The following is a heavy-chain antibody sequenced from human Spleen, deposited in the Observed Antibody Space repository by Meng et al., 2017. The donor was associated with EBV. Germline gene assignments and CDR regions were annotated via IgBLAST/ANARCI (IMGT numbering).Heavy chain of an antibody. D-gene: IGHD3-9*01. J-gene: IGHJ4*02. Sequence: QVPLLQWGGGLFKASETLCLTCAVYGGSFSDYYWSWIRQPPGKVLEWIGEINHVGSTNYNPSLKSRVIMSVDTSKNQFSLRLSSVTAADAAVYYCARTLRERLFDWFWSQGTLVTVSS. CDR3: ARTLRERLFDWF. CDR1: GGSFSDYY. V-gene: IGHV4-34*01. CDR2: INHVGST.